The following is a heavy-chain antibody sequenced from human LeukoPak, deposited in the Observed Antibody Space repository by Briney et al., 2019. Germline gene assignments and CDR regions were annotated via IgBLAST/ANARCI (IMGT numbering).Heavy chain of an antibody. V-gene: IGHV3-30-3*01. CDR3: ARDDQAVVSSGCVDY. CDR2: ISYDGSNK. Sequence: GGSLRLSCAASGFTFSSYAMHWVRQAPGKGLKWVAVISYDGSNKYYADSVKGRFTISRDNSKNTLYLQMNSLRAEDTAVYYCARDDQAVVSSGCVDYWGQGTLVTVSS. J-gene: IGHJ4*02. D-gene: IGHD6-19*01. CDR1: GFTFSSYA.